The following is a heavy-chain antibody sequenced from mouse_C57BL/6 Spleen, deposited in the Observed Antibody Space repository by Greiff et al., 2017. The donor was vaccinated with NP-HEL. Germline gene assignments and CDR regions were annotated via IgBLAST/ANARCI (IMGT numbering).Heavy chain of an antibody. D-gene: IGHD1-1*01. CDR1: GYSITSGYY. CDR2: ISYDGSN. J-gene: IGHJ3*01. V-gene: IGHV3-6*01. CDR3: AQGPHYYGSSSSWFAY. Sequence: EVKVEESGPGLVKPSQSLSLTCSVTGYSITSGYYWNWIRQFPGNKLEWMGYISYDGSNNYNPSLKNRISITRDTSKNQFFLKLNSVTTEDTATYYCAQGPHYYGSSSSWFAYWGQGTLVTVSA.